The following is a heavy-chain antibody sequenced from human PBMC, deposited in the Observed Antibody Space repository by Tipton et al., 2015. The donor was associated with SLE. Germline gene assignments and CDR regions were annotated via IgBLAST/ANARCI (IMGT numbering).Heavy chain of an antibody. J-gene: IGHJ3*02. D-gene: IGHD5-24*01. Sequence: TLSLTCTVSGDSISSYYWRWIRQPPGKGLEWIGYIYYSGSTNYNPSLKSRVTISVDTSKNQFSLKLSSVTAADTAVYYCAREAVDKDGALDIWGQGTTVIVSS. CDR3: AREAVDKDGALDI. CDR2: IYYSGST. CDR1: GDSISSYY. V-gene: IGHV4-59*12.